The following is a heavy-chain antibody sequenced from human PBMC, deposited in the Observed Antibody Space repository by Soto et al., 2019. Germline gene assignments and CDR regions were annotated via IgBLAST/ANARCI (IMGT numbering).Heavy chain of an antibody. Sequence: SETLSLTCTVSGGSISGYYWSWIRQPPGKGPEWIGYIYYSGSTNYNPSLTSRVTISVDTSKNQFSLKLSSVTAADTAVYYCARYQQYFQHWGQGTLVTVSS. J-gene: IGHJ1*01. V-gene: IGHV4-59*08. CDR2: IYYSGST. CDR3: ARYQQYFQH. CDR1: GGSISGYY.